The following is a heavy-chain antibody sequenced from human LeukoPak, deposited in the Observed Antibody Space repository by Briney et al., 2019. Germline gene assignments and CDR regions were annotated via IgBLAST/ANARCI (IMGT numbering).Heavy chain of an antibody. D-gene: IGHD3-16*01. CDR2: IYSGGST. Sequence: GGSLRLSCAASGFTFSSNYMSWVRQAPGKGLERVSVIYSGGSTSYSDSVKGRFTISRDNSKNTLYLQMNSLRAEDTAVYYCARFPLWDYYYMHVWGKGTTVTVSS. J-gene: IGHJ6*03. CDR3: ARFPLWDYYYMHV. V-gene: IGHV3-53*01. CDR1: GFTFSSNY.